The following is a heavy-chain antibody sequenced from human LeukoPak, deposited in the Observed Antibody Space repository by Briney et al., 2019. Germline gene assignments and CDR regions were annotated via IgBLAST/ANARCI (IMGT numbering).Heavy chain of an antibody. D-gene: IGHD5-24*01. CDR2: IKQDGSEK. V-gene: IGHV3-7*01. CDR3: AREGGWLQFSYYFDY. J-gene: IGHJ4*02. Sequence: GSLRLSCAASGFTFSSYWMSWVRQAPGKGLEWVANIKQDGSEKYYVDFVKGRFTISRDNAKNSLYLQMNSLRAEDTAVYYCAREGGWLQFSYYFDYWGQGTLVTVSS. CDR1: GFTFSSYW.